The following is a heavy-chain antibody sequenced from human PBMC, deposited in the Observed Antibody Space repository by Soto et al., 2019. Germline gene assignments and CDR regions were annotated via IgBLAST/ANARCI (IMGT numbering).Heavy chain of an antibody. D-gene: IGHD6-6*01. CDR2: ISYDGSNK. J-gene: IGHJ6*02. CDR3: AKILRRSIAARQVPLWYYYYGMDV. V-gene: IGHV3-30*18. Sequence: GGSLRLSCAASGFTVSNLYMTWVRQAPGKGLQWVAVISYDGSNKYYADSVKGRFTISRDNSKNTLYLQMNSLRAEDTAVYYCAKILRRSIAARQVPLWYYYYGMDVWGQGTTVTVSS. CDR1: GFTVSNLY.